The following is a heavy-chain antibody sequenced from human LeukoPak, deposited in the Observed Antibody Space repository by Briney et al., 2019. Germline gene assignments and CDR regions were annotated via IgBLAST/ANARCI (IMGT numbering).Heavy chain of an antibody. Sequence: GASVKVSCKASGYTFTGYYMHWVRQAPGQGLEWMGWINPNSGGTNYAQKFQGRVTMTRDTSISTAYVELSRLRSDDTAVYYCARYDGNYYYYYMDVWGKGTTVTVSS. V-gene: IGHV1-2*02. CDR1: GYTFTGYY. J-gene: IGHJ6*03. CDR3: ARYDGNYYYYYMDV. CDR2: INPNSGGT. D-gene: IGHD4-23*01.